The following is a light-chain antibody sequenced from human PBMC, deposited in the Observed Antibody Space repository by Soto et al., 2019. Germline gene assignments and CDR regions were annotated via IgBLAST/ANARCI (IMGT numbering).Light chain of an antibody. J-gene: IGKJ1*01. CDR3: QQYNLHSPAT. V-gene: IGKV1-5*01. CDR1: QNIGRW. Sequence: DIQMTQSPSSLSASVGDRVTITCRASQNIGRWLAWYQQKSGKAPKLMIYDASTLISGVPSRFSGSGSGTDFTLTITSLQPDDFTTYYCQQYNLHSPATFGPGTLVEIK. CDR2: DAS.